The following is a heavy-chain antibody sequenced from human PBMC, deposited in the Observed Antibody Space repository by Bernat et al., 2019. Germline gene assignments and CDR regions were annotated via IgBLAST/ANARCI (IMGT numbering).Heavy chain of an antibody. V-gene: IGHV4-59*05. D-gene: IGHD1-26*01. Sequence: QVQLQESGPGLVKPSETLSLTCTVSGGSISSYYWSWIRQPPGKGLEWIGSIYYNGNTYYNPSLKSRVTISVDTSKNQLSLKLSSVTAADTAMYYCARHSDSGSYSVHAFHIWGQGTMVTVSS. CDR3: ARHSDSGSYSVHAFHI. CDR2: IYYNGNT. J-gene: IGHJ3*02. CDR1: GGSISSYY.